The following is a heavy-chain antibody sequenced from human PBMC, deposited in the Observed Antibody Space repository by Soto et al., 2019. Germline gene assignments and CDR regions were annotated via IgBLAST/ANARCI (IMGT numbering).Heavy chain of an antibody. CDR3: ARSGSSSVRYYYYGMDV. J-gene: IGHJ6*02. V-gene: IGHV5-51*01. CDR2: IYPGDSDT. Sequence: GESLQISCKGSGYSFTSYWIGWVRQMPGKGLEWMGIIYPGDSDTRYSPSFQGQVTISADKSISTAYLQWSSLKASDTDMYYCARSGSSSVRYYYYGMDVWGQGTTVTVS. CDR1: GYSFTSYW. D-gene: IGHD6-6*01.